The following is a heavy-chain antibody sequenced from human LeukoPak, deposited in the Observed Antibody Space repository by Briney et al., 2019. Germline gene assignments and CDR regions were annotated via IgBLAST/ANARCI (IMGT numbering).Heavy chain of an antibody. D-gene: IGHD3-10*01. CDR3: ATYGSGSYYNSH. Sequence: PGGSLRLSCAASGFMFSNYGMHWVRQAPGKGLEWVAVISYDGSNKYYADSVKGRFTISRDNSKNTLYLQMNSLRAEDTAVYYCATYGSGSYYNSHWGQGTLVTVSS. CDR2: ISYDGSNK. CDR1: GFMFSNYG. V-gene: IGHV3-30*03. J-gene: IGHJ4*02.